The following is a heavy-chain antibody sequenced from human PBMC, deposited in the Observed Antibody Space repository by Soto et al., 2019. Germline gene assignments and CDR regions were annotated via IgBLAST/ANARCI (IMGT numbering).Heavy chain of an antibody. CDR2: IYPGDSDT. Sequence: GESLKISCKGSGYSFTSYWIGWVRQMPGKGLEWMGIIYPGDSDTRYSPSFQGQVTISADKSISTAYLQWSSLKASDTVMYFFSSTLRGGVLYYYYVMDVWGQGTTVTVSS. CDR1: GYSFTSYW. D-gene: IGHD2-8*02. J-gene: IGHJ6*02. CDR3: SSTLRGGVLYYYYVMDV. V-gene: IGHV5-51*01.